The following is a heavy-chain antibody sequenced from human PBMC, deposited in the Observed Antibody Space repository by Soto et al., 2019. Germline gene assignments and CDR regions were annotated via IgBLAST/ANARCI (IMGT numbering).Heavy chain of an antibody. CDR3: AKEGGGYYYYGMDV. Sequence: QVQLVESGGGVVQPGRSLRLSCAASGFTFSSYGMHWVRHAPGKGLEWVAVISYDGSNKYYADSVKGRFTISRDNSKNTLYLQMNRLRAEDTAVYYCAKEGGGYYYYGMDVCGQGTTVTVSS. J-gene: IGHJ6*02. V-gene: IGHV3-30*18. CDR2: ISYDGSNK. CDR1: GFTFSSYG. D-gene: IGHD3-16*01.